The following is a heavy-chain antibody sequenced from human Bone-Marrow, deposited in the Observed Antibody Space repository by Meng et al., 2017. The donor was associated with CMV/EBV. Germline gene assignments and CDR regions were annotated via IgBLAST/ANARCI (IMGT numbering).Heavy chain of an antibody. CDR2: ISYDGSNK. D-gene: IGHD5-12*01. J-gene: IGHJ4*02. CDR3: ARVGSAFDRPKDYFDF. V-gene: IGHV3-30*04. Sequence: GESLKISCAASGFTFSSYAMHWVRQAPGKGLEWVAVISYDGSNKYYADSVKGRFTISRDNSKNTLYLQMNSLRAEDTAVYYCARVGSAFDRPKDYFDFWGQGTLVTVSP. CDR1: GFTFSSYA.